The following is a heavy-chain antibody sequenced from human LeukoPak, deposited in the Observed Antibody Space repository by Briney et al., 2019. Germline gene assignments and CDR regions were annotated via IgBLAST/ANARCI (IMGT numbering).Heavy chain of an antibody. V-gene: IGHV3-21*01. CDR3: ARDRYCGGDCYPAAFDI. D-gene: IGHD2-21*02. CDR1: GFTFSSYS. CDR2: ISSSSSYI. J-gene: IGHJ3*02. Sequence: GGSLRLSCAASGFTFSSYSMNWVRQAPGKGLEWVSSISSSSSYIYYADSVKGRFTISRDNAKNSLYLQMNSLRAEDTAVYYCARDRYCGGDCYPAAFDIWGQGTMVTVSS.